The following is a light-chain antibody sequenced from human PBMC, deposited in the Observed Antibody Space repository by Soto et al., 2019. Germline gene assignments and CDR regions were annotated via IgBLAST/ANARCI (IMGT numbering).Light chain of an antibody. V-gene: IGKV3-15*01. CDR2: GAS. Sequence: EIVMTQSPAPLSVSPGERATLSCRASQSVGSDLAWYQQKPAQAPRPLIYGASTRATGIPARFSGSGSGTEFNLTISSLKSEDFAIYFCQQYNNWPPDRTFGQGTKVEIK. J-gene: IGKJ1*01. CDR1: QSVGSD. CDR3: QQYNNWPPDRT.